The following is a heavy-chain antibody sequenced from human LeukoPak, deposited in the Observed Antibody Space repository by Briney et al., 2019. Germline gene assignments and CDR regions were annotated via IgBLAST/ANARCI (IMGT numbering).Heavy chain of an antibody. CDR3: AKLLTDYYDSSGYYYGIDY. V-gene: IGHV3-23*01. D-gene: IGHD3-22*01. CDR2: VSGSGGST. J-gene: IGHJ4*02. CDR1: GFTFSSYA. Sequence: GGSLRLSCAASGFTFSSYAMSWVRQAPGKGLEWVSGVSGSGGSTYYADSVRGRFTISRDNSKNTLYLQMNSLRAEDTAVYYCAKLLTDYYDSSGYYYGIDYWGQGTLVTVSS.